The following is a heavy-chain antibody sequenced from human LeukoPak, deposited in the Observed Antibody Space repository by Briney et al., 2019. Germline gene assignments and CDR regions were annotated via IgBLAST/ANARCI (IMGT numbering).Heavy chain of an antibody. CDR1: AFSFTSFG. CDR2: ISAYNGNT. CDR3: ARDSGVVPAAISY. J-gene: IGHJ4*02. V-gene: IGHV1-18*01. Sequence: GASVKVSCKAFAFSFTSFGINWVRQAPGQGLEWMGWISAYNGNTNYAQKLQGRVTMTTDTSTSTAYMELRSLRSDDTAVYYCARDSGVVPAAISYWGQGTLVTVSS. D-gene: IGHD2-2*02.